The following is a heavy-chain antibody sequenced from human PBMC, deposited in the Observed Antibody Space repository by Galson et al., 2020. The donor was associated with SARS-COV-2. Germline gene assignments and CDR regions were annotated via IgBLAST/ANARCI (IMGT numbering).Heavy chain of an antibody. CDR2: IFHSGYT. CDR3: ARIIVTAYYFSYMDV. J-gene: IGHJ6*03. D-gene: IGHD2-21*02. CDR1: GGPISSSDW. V-gene: IGHV4-4*02. Sequence: SDTLSLTCAVSGGPISSSDWSGWVRPPPGKGLEWIGEIFHSGYTNYNTSLKSRVTMSLDTSKNQFSLKLRSLTPADTALYYCARIIVTAYYFSYMDVWGKGTTVTVSS.